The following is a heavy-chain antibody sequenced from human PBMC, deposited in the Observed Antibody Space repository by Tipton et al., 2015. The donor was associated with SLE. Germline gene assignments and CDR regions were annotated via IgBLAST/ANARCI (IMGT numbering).Heavy chain of an antibody. D-gene: IGHD5-18*01. CDR3: ARVVQLWYDAFDI. J-gene: IGHJ3*02. V-gene: IGHV4-61*09. Sequence: TLSLTCTVSGGSISSGSYYRSWIRQPAGKGLEWIGHIYTSGSTNYNPSLKSRVTISVDTSKNQFSLKLSSVTAADTAVYYCARVVQLWYDAFDIWGQGTMVTVSS. CDR1: GGSISSGSYY. CDR2: IYTSGST.